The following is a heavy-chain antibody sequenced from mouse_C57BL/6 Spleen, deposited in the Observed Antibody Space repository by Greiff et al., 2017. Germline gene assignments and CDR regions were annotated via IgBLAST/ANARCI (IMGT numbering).Heavy chain of an antibody. V-gene: IGHV1-81*01. Sequence: VKLVESGAELARTGASVKLSCKASGYTFTSYGISWVKQRTGQGLEWIGEIYPRSGNTYYNEKFKGKATLTAEKSSSTAYMELRSLTSEDSAVYFCAREDYDDGDPGGFDYWGQGTTLTVSS. CDR2: IYPRSGNT. J-gene: IGHJ2*01. D-gene: IGHD2-4*01. CDR3: AREDYDDGDPGGFDY. CDR1: GYTFTSYG.